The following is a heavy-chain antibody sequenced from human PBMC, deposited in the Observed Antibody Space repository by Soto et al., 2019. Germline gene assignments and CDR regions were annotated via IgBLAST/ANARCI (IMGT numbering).Heavy chain of an antibody. Sequence: ASVKVSCKASGYPFTSYYMHWVRQAPGQGLEWMGIINPSGGSTSYAQKFQGRVTMTRDTSTSTVYMELTSLRSEDTAVYYCARPSIEPVAANEAHYWGQGNLVTVSS. CDR2: INPSGGST. CDR3: ARPSIEPVAANEAHY. CDR1: GYPFTSYY. J-gene: IGHJ4*02. D-gene: IGHD6-19*01. V-gene: IGHV1-46*01.